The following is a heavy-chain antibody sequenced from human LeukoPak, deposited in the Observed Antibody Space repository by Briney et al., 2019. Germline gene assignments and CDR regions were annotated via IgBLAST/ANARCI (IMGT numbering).Heavy chain of an antibody. CDR3: AKDDYGGNSGMIDY. CDR2: ISGSGGST. D-gene: IGHD4-23*01. J-gene: IGHJ4*02. CDR1: GFTFSNAW. Sequence: PGGSLRLSCAASGFTFSNAWISWVRQAPGKGLEWVSAISGSGGSTYYADSVKGRFTISRDNSKNTLYLQMNSLRAEDTAVYYCAKDDYGGNSGMIDYWGQGTLVTVSS. V-gene: IGHV3-23*01.